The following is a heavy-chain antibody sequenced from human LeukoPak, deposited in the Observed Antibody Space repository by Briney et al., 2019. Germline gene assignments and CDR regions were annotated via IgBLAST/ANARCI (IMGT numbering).Heavy chain of an antibody. CDR1: GGTFSSYA. J-gene: IGHJ5*02. CDR3: AREASARSSWGNWFDP. CDR2: IIPIFGTA. D-gene: IGHD6-13*01. Sequence: GASVKVSCKASGGTFSSYAISWVRQAPGQGLEWMGGIIPIFGTANYAQKFQGRVTITADESTSTAYMELSSLRSDDTAVYYCAREASARSSWGNWFDPWGQGTLVTVSS. V-gene: IGHV1-69*13.